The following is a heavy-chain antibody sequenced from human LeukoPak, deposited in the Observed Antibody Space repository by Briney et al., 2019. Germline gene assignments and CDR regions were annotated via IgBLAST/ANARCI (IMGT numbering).Heavy chain of an antibody. V-gene: IGHV3-23*01. Sequence: GGSLRLSCAASGFNFGSYDMNWVRQAPGKGLEYVSTINTDGSNTWYADSVKGRFTISRDNSKNTVFLQMSNLRHEDTATYYCAKRVNGAFDIWGQGTVVSVSS. J-gene: IGHJ3*02. CDR1: GFNFGSYD. CDR2: INTDGSNT. CDR3: AKRVNGAFDI.